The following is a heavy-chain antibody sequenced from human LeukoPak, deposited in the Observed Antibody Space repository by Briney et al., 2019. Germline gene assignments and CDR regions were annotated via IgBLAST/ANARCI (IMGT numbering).Heavy chain of an antibody. D-gene: IGHD3-3*01. J-gene: IGHJ4*02. CDR1: GFTFSNAW. CDR3: TTASGFWSGYSFDY. Sequence: GGSLRLSCAASGFTFSNAWMSWVRQAPGKGLEWVGRIKSKTDGGTTDYAAPVKGRFTISRDDSKNTLYLQMNSLKTEDTAVYYCTTASGFWSGYSFDYWGQGTLVTVSS. V-gene: IGHV3-15*01. CDR2: IKSKTDGGTT.